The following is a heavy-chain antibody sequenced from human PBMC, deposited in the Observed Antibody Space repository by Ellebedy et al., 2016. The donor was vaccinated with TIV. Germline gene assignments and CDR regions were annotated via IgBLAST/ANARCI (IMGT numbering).Heavy chain of an antibody. J-gene: IGHJ4*02. Sequence: MPGGSLRLSCTVSGGSISSYYWSWIRQPPGKGLEWIGYITYSGSTNYNPSLKSRVTISVDTSKNQFSLKLSSVTAADTAVYYCARQSGYSSSWYGWGQGTLVTVSS. CDR2: ITYSGST. V-gene: IGHV4-59*08. D-gene: IGHD6-13*01. CDR3: ARQSGYSSSWYG. CDR1: GGSISSYY.